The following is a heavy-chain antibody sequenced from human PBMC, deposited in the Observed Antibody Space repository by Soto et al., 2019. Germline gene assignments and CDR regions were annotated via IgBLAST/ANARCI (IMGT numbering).Heavy chain of an antibody. D-gene: IGHD3-3*01. CDR1: GGSISSGGYY. J-gene: IGHJ5*02. V-gene: IGHV4-31*03. CDR3: ARFHYDFWSGYSLNWFDP. CDR2: IYYSGST. Sequence: PSETLSLTCTVSGGSISSGGYYWGWIRHHPGKGLEWIGYIYYSGSTYYNPSLKSRVTISVDTSKNQFSLKLSSVTAADTAVYYCARFHYDFWSGYSLNWFDPWGQGTLVTVSS.